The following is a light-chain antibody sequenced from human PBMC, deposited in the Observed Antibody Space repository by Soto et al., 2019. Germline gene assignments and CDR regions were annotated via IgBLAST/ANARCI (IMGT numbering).Light chain of an antibody. Sequence: DIQMTQSPSTLSASVGDRVSITCRASQSISRQLAWYQQKPGKAPNLLIYQASNLETGVPSRFTGSGSGTDFTLTISSLQPDYLATYSCLQYQSYWTFGQGTKVEVE. CDR1: QSISRQ. CDR3: LQYQSYWT. CDR2: QAS. V-gene: IGKV1-5*03. J-gene: IGKJ1*01.